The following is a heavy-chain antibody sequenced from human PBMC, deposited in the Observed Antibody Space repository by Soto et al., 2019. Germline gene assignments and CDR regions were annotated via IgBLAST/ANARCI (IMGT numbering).Heavy chain of an antibody. J-gene: IGHJ6*02. CDR3: AKVGNVYGYGVGYYGMYV. D-gene: IGHD5-12*01. Sequence: PGGSLRLSCAASGFTFSSYAMSWVRQAPWKGLEWVSAISGSGGSTYYADSVKGRFTISRDNSKNTLYLQMNSLRAEDTAVYYCAKVGNVYGYGVGYYGMYVWGQGTTVTVSS. CDR1: GFTFSSYA. CDR2: ISGSGGST. V-gene: IGHV3-23*01.